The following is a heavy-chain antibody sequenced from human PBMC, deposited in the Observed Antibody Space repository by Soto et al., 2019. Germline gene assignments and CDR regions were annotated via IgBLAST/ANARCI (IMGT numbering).Heavy chain of an antibody. V-gene: IGHV3-23*01. CDR3: AKEGTSGLYYFDY. J-gene: IGHJ4*02. CDR1: GFTFSNYA. CDR2: ISGSGDTP. Sequence: PGGSLRLSCAASGFTFSNYAISWVRQAPGKGLEWVSIISGSGDTPHYADSVKGRFTISRDNSRNTLYLQMNSLRAGDSAKYYCAKEGTSGLYYFDYWGPGTLVTVSS. D-gene: IGHD6-19*01.